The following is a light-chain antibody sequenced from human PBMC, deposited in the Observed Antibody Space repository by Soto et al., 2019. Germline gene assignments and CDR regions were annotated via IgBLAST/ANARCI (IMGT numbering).Light chain of an antibody. CDR2: GAS. J-gene: IGKJ5*01. CDR3: QQLFDSPIT. CDR1: QSVSSN. Sequence: EIVLTQSPATLSLSPGERASLSFRASQSVSSNLAWYQQKPGQAPRLLIYGASTRATGILARFSATVSGTEFSLTITSLQPEDFATYYCQQLFDSPITFGQGTRLEIK. V-gene: IGKV3-15*01.